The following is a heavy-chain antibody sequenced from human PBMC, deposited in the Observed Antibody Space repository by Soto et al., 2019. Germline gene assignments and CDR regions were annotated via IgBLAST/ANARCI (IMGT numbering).Heavy chain of an antibody. J-gene: IGHJ4*02. D-gene: IGHD1-7*01. CDR2: IIPIFGTA. V-gene: IGHV1-69*13. CDR1: GGTFSSYA. CDR3: ARSYNWNYGCDY. Sequence: AASVKVSCKASGGTFSSYAISWVRQAPGQGLEWMGGIIPIFGTANYAQKFQGRVTITADESTSTAYMELSSLRSEDTAVYYCARSYNWNYGCDYWGQGTLVTVSS.